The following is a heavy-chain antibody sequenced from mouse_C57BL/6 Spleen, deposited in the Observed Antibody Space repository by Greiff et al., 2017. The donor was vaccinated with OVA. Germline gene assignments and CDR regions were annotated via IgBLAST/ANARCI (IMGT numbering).Heavy chain of an antibody. CDR1: GYTFTSYW. CDR2: IHPNSGST. D-gene: IGHD2-1*01. Sequence: QVQLQQPGAELVKPGASVKLSCKASGYTFTSYWMHWVKQRPGQGLEWIGMIHPNSGSTNYNEKFKSKATLTVDKSSSTAYMQLSSLTSEDSAIYYCARDHYGTWCAYWGQGTLVTVSA. V-gene: IGHV1-64*01. CDR3: ARDHYGTWCAY. J-gene: IGHJ3*01.